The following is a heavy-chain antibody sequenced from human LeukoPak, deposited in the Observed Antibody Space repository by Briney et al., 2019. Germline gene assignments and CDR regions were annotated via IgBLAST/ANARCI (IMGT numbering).Heavy chain of an antibody. Sequence: SETLSLTCTVSGGSISSSHYYWDWIRQPPGKGLEWIGNIYYSGSTYYNPSLKSRVTISVDTSKNQFSLKLSSVTAADTAVYYCARRAGAYSHPYDYWGQGTLVTVSS. D-gene: IGHD4/OR15-4a*01. V-gene: IGHV4-39*07. CDR1: GGSISSSHYY. J-gene: IGHJ4*02. CDR2: IYYSGST. CDR3: ARRAGAYSHPYDY.